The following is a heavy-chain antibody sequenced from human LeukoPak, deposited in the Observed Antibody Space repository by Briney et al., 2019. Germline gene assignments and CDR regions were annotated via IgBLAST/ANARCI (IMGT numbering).Heavy chain of an antibody. D-gene: IGHD3-22*01. CDR2: IYYSGST. CDR3: ARAPPYYDSSGYYDY. V-gene: IGHV4-31*03. Sequence: SETLSLTCTVSGASISSGGYYWSWVRQHPGKGLEWIGYIYYSGSTYYNPSLKSRVTISVDSSKNQFSLRLSSVTAADTAVYYCARAPPYYDSSGYYDYWGQGTLVTVSS. J-gene: IGHJ4*02. CDR1: GASISSGGYY.